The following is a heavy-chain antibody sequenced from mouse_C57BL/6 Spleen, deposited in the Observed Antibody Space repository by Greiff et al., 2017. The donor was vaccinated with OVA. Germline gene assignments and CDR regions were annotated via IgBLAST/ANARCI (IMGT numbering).Heavy chain of an antibody. CDR1: GFTFSDYG. CDR3: ARGGITTEWYFDV. D-gene: IGHD1-1*01. V-gene: IGHV5-17*01. Sequence: EVQLVESGGGLVKPGGSLKLSCAASGFTFSDYGMPWVRQGPEKGLEWVAYISSGSSTIYYADTVKGRVTISRDKSKNTLFLQMTRLRSEDTAMYYCARGGITTEWYFDVWGTGTTVTVSS. J-gene: IGHJ1*03. CDR2: ISSGSSTI.